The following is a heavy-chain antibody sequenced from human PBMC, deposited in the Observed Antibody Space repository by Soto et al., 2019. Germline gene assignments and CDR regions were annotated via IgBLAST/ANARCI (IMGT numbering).Heavy chain of an antibody. CDR3: ATDIVVVPAAMRTPGGMDV. D-gene: IGHD2-2*01. Sequence: ASVKVSCKASGYTFTSYAMKWVRQAHEQGLEWMGWINTNTGNPTYAQGFTGRFVFSLDTSVSTAYLQICSLKAEDTAVYYCATDIVVVPAAMRTPGGMDVWGQGTTVTVSS. J-gene: IGHJ6*02. CDR2: INTNTGNP. CDR1: GYTFTSYA. V-gene: IGHV7-4-1*01.